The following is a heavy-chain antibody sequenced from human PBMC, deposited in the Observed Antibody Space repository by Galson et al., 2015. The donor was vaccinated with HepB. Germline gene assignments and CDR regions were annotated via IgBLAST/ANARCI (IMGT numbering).Heavy chain of an antibody. CDR1: GYTFTSYA. D-gene: IGHD2-15*01. V-gene: IGHV7-4-1*02. CDR2: INTNTGNP. J-gene: IGHJ4*02. CDR3: ARDGRYCSGGSCTKPGFDY. Sequence: SVKVSCKASGYTFTSYAMNWVRQAPGQGLEWMGWINTNTGNPTYAQGFTGRFVFSLDTSVSTAYLQISSLKAEDTAVHYCARDGRYCSGGSCTKPGFDYWGQGTLVSVSS.